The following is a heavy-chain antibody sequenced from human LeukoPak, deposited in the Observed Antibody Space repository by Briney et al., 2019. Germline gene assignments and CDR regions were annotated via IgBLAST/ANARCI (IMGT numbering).Heavy chain of an antibody. CDR1: GGSISSNSYY. D-gene: IGHD3-10*01. V-gene: IGHV4-39*01. Sequence: NPSETLSLTCTVSGGSISSNSYYWGWIRQPPGKGLEWIGTIYYSGSTYYNPSLKSRVTISVDTSKIQFSLKLSSVTAADTAVYFCARRQSGALEQTAFDFWGQGTMVTVSS. CDR2: IYYSGST. CDR3: ARRQSGALEQTAFDF. J-gene: IGHJ3*01.